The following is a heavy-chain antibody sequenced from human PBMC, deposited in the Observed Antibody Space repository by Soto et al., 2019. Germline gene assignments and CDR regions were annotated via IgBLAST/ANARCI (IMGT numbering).Heavy chain of an antibody. CDR2: IRYDGTNI. J-gene: IGHJ4*02. Sequence: QLVLVESGGGVVQPGRSLRLSCVVPESIFSGYGMHWVRQAPGKGLEWVAIIRYDGTNIYYADSVKGRFAISRDNSKNTLYLQMDSLRDEDTAVYDCASDGVGDTVVFGYFDYWGQGALVTVS. V-gene: IGHV3-33*01. CDR1: ESIFSGYG. CDR3: ASDGVGDTVVFGYFDY. D-gene: IGHD1-26*01.